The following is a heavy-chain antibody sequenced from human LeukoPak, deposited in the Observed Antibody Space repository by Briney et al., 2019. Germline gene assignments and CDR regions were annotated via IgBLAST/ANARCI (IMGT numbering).Heavy chain of an antibody. J-gene: IGHJ4*02. Sequence: ASVMVSCTGSGYTFTSSGVSWFRQAPGQGLEWMGWIDGSNGNTNYAQKLQGRVTITTDTSTTTAYMELRSLRFDDTAVYYCARDYDYVPDFWGQGTLVTVSS. CDR2: IDGSNGNT. CDR1: GYTFTSSG. V-gene: IGHV1-18*01. CDR3: ARDYDYVPDF. D-gene: IGHD3-16*01.